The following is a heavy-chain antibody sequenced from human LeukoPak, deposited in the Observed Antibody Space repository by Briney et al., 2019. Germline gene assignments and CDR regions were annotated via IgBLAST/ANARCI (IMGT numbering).Heavy chain of an antibody. D-gene: IGHD6-19*01. CDR2: INWNGGST. V-gene: IGHV3-20*04. CDR1: GFTFDDYG. J-gene: IGHJ3*02. Sequence: PGGSLRLSCAASGFTFDDYGMSWVRQAPGKGLEWVSGINWNGGSTGYADSVKGRFTISRDNAKNSLYLQMNSLRAEDTALYYCASPYDSSGWYTGAFDIWGQGTMVTVSS. CDR3: ASPYDSSGWYTGAFDI.